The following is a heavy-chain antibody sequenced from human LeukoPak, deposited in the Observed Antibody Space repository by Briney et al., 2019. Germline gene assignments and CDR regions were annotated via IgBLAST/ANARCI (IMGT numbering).Heavy chain of an antibody. CDR1: GFTVSSNY. J-gene: IGHJ4*02. D-gene: IGHD6-19*01. CDR3: ARSNSRPSSGWYGAY. V-gene: IGHV3-66*02. CDR2: IYSGGST. Sequence: GGSLRLSCAASGFTVSSNYMSWVRQAPGKGLEWVSVIYSGGSTYYADSVKGRFTISRDNSKNTLYLQMNSLRAEDTAVYYCARSNSRPSSGWYGAYWGQGTLVTVSS.